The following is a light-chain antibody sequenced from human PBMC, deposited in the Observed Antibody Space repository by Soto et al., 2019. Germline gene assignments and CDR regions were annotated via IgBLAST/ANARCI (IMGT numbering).Light chain of an antibody. CDR3: AAWDDSLNAVV. Sequence: QSVLTQPPSASGTPGQRVTISCSGSSSNIGSNTVNWYQQLPGTPPKLLIYSNNHRPSGVPDRFSDSKSGTSASLAISGLQSEDEADYYCAAWDDSLNAVVFGGGTKVTVL. CDR2: SNN. CDR1: SSNIGSNT. J-gene: IGLJ2*01. V-gene: IGLV1-44*01.